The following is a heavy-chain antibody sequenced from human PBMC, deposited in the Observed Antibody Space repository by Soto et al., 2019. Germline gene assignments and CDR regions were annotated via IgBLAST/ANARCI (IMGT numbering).Heavy chain of an antibody. CDR3: ARVLIVVVPAARDFDY. CDR2: INHSGST. Sequence: SETLSLTCAVYGGSFSGYYWSWIRQPPGKGLEWIGEINHSGSTNYNPSLKSRVTISVDTSKNQFSLKLSSVTAADTAVYYCARVLIVVVPAARDFDYWGQGTLVTVSS. CDR1: GGSFSGYY. J-gene: IGHJ4*02. D-gene: IGHD2-2*01. V-gene: IGHV4-34*01.